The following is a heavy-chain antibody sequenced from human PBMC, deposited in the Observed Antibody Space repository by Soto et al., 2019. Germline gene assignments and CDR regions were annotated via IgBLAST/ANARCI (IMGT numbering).Heavy chain of an antibody. J-gene: IGHJ4*02. CDR3: ARAGGVVIDY. Sequence: QVQLQESGPGLVKPSETLSLTCTVSGGSVSSGSYYWTWIRQPPGKGLEWLGYVNYSGSTNSNPSLTSRVTISVDTSKNQVSLKLSSVTAADTAVYYCARAGGVVIDYWGQGTLVIVSS. CDR1: GGSVSSGSYY. D-gene: IGHD2-21*01. CDR2: VNYSGST. V-gene: IGHV4-61*01.